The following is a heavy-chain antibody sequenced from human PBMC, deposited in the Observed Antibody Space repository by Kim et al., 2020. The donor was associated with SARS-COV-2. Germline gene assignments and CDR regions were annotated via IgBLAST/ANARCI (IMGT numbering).Heavy chain of an antibody. CDR1: GYTFTSFG. J-gene: IGHJ6*02. Sequence: ASVKVSCKASGYTFTSFGLSWVRQAPGQGLEWLGWISGHTGETSYAPKLQGRVSMTTDTSTTTETSARVFYMDLRSLRFDDTAVYYCARGLSAGGYSNFYHYAMDVWGQGTTVTVSS. CDR2: ISGHTGET. D-gene: IGHD3-22*01. CDR3: ARGLSAGGYSNFYHYAMDV. V-gene: IGHV1-18*04.